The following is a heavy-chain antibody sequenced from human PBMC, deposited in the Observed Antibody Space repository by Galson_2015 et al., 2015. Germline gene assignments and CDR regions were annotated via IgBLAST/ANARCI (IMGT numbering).Heavy chain of an antibody. CDR2: IKQDGSEK. CDR3: ARSFYYSYGMDV. CDR1: GFTFSGYW. D-gene: IGHD2/OR15-2a*01. J-gene: IGHJ6*02. Sequence: SLRLSCAASGFTFSGYWMSWVRQAPGKGLEWVANIKQDGSEKYYVDSVKGRFTISGDNAKNSLYLQMNSLRAEDTAVYYCARSFYYSYGMDVWGQGTTVTVSS. V-gene: IGHV3-7*01.